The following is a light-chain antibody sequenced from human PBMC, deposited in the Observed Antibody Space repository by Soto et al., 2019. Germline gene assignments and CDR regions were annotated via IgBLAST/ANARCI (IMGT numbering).Light chain of an antibody. CDR3: QQYGSSRT. CDR1: QSVSSTY. V-gene: IGKV3-20*01. J-gene: IGKJ1*01. CDR2: GAS. Sequence: IVLTHRPSTLSLSPGEKATLSCRASQSVSSTYLAWYQQKPGQAPRLLIYGASSRATGIPDRFSGSGSGTDFTLTISRLEPEDFAVYYCQQYGSSRTFGQGTKVDIK.